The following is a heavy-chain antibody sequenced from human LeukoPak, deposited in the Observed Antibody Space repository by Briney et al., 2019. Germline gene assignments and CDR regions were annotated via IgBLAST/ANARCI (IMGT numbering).Heavy chain of an antibody. J-gene: IGHJ4*02. Sequence: SQTLSLTCAVSGGSISSGGYSWSWIRQPPGKGLEWIGYIYHSGSTYYNPSLKSRVTISVDRSKNQFSLKLNSVTPEDTAVYYCAREDTAMVYFDYWGQGTLVTVSS. CDR2: IYHSGST. CDR3: AREDTAMVYFDY. V-gene: IGHV4-30-2*01. D-gene: IGHD5-18*01. CDR1: GGSISSGGYS.